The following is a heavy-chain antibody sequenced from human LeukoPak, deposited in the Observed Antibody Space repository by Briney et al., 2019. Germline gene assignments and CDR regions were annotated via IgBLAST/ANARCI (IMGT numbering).Heavy chain of an antibody. D-gene: IGHD5-24*01. Sequence: SETLSLTCTVSGGSISSSSYYWGWIRQPPGKGLEWIGSIYYSGSTYYNPSLKSRVTISVDTSKNQFSLKLSSVTAADTAVYYCAGSEMATISHWYFDLWGRGTLVTVSS. CDR1: GGSISSSSYY. CDR2: IYYSGST. J-gene: IGHJ2*01. CDR3: AGSEMATISHWYFDL. V-gene: IGHV4-39*01.